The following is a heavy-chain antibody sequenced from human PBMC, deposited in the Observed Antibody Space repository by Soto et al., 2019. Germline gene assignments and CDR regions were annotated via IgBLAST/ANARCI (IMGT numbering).Heavy chain of an antibody. CDR1: GASFSGYY. Sequence: SETLSLTCAVYGASFSGYYWSWIRQPPGKGLEWIGEINHSGSTNYNPSLKSRVTISVDTSKNQFSLKLTSVTAADTAVYYCARARALGRGGVQYYYGMDVWGQGTTVTVSS. CDR3: ARARALGRGGVQYYYGMDV. D-gene: IGHD3-10*01. J-gene: IGHJ6*02. V-gene: IGHV4-34*01. CDR2: INHSGST.